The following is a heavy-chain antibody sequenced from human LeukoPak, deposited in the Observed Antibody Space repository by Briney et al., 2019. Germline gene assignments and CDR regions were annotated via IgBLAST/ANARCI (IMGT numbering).Heavy chain of an antibody. J-gene: IGHJ4*02. CDR3: ARVRVAAAGWSKYYFDY. V-gene: IGHV4-59*08. D-gene: IGHD6-13*01. CDR2: IYYSGST. CDR1: GGSLSSYY. Sequence: PSETLSLTCTVSGGSLSSYYWSWIRQPPGKGLEWIGYIYYSGSTNYNPSLKSRVTISVDTSKNQFSLKLSSVTAADTAVYYCARVRVAAAGWSKYYFDYWGRGTLVTVSS.